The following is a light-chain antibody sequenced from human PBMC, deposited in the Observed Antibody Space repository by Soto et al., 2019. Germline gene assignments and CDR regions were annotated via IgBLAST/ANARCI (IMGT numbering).Light chain of an antibody. V-gene: IGKV1-6*01. Sequence: AIPMTQSPSSLSASVGDSVTITCRASQGIRSDLGWYQQKPGKAPKLLIYAASSLQSGVPSRFSGSGSGTDFTLTISSLQPEDFATYYCLQDYNYPRAFGQGTRVEIK. CDR1: QGIRSD. CDR3: LQDYNYPRA. J-gene: IGKJ1*01. CDR2: AAS.